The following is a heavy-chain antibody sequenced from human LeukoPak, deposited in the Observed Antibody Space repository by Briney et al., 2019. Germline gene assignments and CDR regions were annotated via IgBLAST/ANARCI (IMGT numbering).Heavy chain of an antibody. CDR1: GYSFSSYW. D-gene: IGHD6-13*01. Sequence: GESLKISCKGSGYSFSSYWIGWVRQMPGKGLEWMGITYPGDSDTRYSPSFQGQVTISADKSISTAYLQWSSLKASDTAIYYCVRLAGYCSDYWGQGTLVTVSS. V-gene: IGHV5-51*01. J-gene: IGHJ4*02. CDR3: VRLAGYCSDY. CDR2: TYPGDSDT.